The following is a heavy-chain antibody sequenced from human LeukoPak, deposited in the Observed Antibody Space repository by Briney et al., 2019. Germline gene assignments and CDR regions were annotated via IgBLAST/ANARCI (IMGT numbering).Heavy chain of an antibody. D-gene: IGHD4-17*01. J-gene: IGHJ4*02. Sequence: GGALRLSCACSGSTFSSNSKNWALQAPGEGLEWVSCISSSSSYIYYADSVKGRFTISRDNAKNSLYLQMNSLRAEDTAVYYCPRDIRSYFDYWGQGTPVTGSS. CDR3: PRDIRSYFDY. CDR1: GSTFSSNS. V-gene: IGHV3-21*01. CDR2: ISSSSSYI.